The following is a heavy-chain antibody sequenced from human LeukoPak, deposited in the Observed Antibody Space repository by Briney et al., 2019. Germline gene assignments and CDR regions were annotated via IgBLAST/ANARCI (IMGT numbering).Heavy chain of an antibody. D-gene: IGHD3-16*02. CDR3: ARYVWGSYPTFEDY. Sequence: SETLSLTXTVSGGSISSYYWSWIRQPPGKGLEWIGYISYSGSTNYNPSLKSRVTISVDTSKNQFSLKLSSVTAADTAVYYCARYVWGSYPTFEDYWGQGTLVTVSS. J-gene: IGHJ4*02. CDR2: ISYSGST. CDR1: GGSISSYY. V-gene: IGHV4-59*01.